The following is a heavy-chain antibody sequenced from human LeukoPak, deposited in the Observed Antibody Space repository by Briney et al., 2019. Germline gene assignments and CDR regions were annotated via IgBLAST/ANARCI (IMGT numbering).Heavy chain of an antibody. CDR2: IYPGDSDT. J-gene: IGHJ6*02. V-gene: IGHV5-51*01. Sequence: GESLKISCKGSGYSFTNYWIGWVRQMPGKGLEWMGIIYPGDSDTRYSPSFQGQVTISADKSISTAYLQWSSLKASDTAMYYCARQQYSSGWPYCYGMDVWGQGTTVTVSS. CDR1: GYSFTNYW. CDR3: ARQQYSSGWPYCYGMDV. D-gene: IGHD6-19*01.